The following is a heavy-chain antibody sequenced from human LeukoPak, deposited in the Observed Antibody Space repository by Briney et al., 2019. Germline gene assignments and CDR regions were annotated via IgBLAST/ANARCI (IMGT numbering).Heavy chain of an antibody. J-gene: IGHJ5*02. Sequence: SQTLSLTCAISGDSVSSNSVTWNWIRQSPSRGLEWLGRTYYRSTWYNDYAVSVRGRIAVNPDTSKNQFSLHLNSVTPEDTAVYYCARRLTQYDCFDPWGQEILVTVSS. CDR3: ARRLTQYDCFDP. V-gene: IGHV6-1*01. CDR2: TYYRSTWYN. CDR1: GDSVSSNSVT. D-gene: IGHD2-2*01.